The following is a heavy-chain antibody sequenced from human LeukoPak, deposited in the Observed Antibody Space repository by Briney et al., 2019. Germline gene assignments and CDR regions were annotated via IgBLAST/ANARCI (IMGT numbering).Heavy chain of an antibody. CDR1: GYTFTSYD. D-gene: IGHD5-24*01. Sequence: ASVKVSCKASGYTFTSYDINWVRHAPGQGLEWMGWMNPNSGNTGYAQKFQGRVTMTRNTYISTAYMELSILRSENTAVYCWAKGARKMDGSVSSWFDPWGQGTLVTVSS. CDR2: MNPNSGNT. V-gene: IGHV1-8*01. J-gene: IGHJ5*02. CDR3: AKGARKMDGSVSSWFDP.